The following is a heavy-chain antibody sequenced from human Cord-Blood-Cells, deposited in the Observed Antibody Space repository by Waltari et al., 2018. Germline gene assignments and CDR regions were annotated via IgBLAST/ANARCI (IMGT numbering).Heavy chain of an antibody. V-gene: IGHV3-23*01. D-gene: IGHD1-26*01. CDR1: GLTFSSYA. CDR2: ISGSCGST. Sequence: EVQLLESGGGLVQPGVSLMLPCAASGLTFSSYAMTWVPPAPGKGLEWVSAISGSCGSTYYADSVKGRFTISRDNSKNTLYLQMNSLRAEDTAVYYCAKEVGGGVSRAFDIWGQGTMVTVSS. CDR3: AKEVGGGVSRAFDI. J-gene: IGHJ3*02.